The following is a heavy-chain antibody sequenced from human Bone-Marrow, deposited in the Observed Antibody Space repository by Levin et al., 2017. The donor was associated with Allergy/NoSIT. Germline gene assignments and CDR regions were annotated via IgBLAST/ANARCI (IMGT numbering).Heavy chain of an antibody. D-gene: IGHD3-9*01. CDR1: GGSISSGGYY. Sequence: PSETLSLTCTVSGGSISSGGYYWSWIRQHPGKGLEWIGYIYYSGSTYYNPSLKSRVTISVDTSKNQFSLKLSSVTAADTAVYYCARVGGAYDILTGYLAEYFQHWGQGTLVTVSS. J-gene: IGHJ1*01. V-gene: IGHV4-31*03. CDR3: ARVGGAYDILTGYLAEYFQH. CDR2: IYYSGST.